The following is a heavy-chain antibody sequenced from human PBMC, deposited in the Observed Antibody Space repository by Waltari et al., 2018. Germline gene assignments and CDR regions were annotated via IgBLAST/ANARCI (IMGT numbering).Heavy chain of an antibody. Sequence: EVQLLGSGGGLVQPGGSLRLSCSASGFTFSTYAMTWVRQAPGKGLEWVSSINAGGGSTYHAESVRGRFKISRDNSKTTLFLQMNGLRVEDTAVYYCAKVPSHDYGPPFHFDEWGQGTLVAVSS. D-gene: IGHD4-17*01. J-gene: IGHJ4*02. CDR3: AKVPSHDYGPPFHFDE. V-gene: IGHV3-23*01. CDR2: INAGGGST. CDR1: GFTFSTYA.